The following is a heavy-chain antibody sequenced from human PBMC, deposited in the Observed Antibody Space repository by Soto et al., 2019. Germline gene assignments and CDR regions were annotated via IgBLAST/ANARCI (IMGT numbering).Heavy chain of an antibody. J-gene: IGHJ4*02. Sequence: EVQLVESGGGLVQPGRSLRLSCAASGFTFDDYAMHWVRQAPGKGLEWVSGISWNSGSIGYADSVKGRFTIYRDNAKNSLYLQMNSLRAEDTALYYCAKDKEGGSYYNGLIDYWGQGTLVTVSS. CDR2: ISWNSGSI. V-gene: IGHV3-9*01. CDR1: GFTFDDYA. D-gene: IGHD3-10*01. CDR3: AKDKEGGSYYNGLIDY.